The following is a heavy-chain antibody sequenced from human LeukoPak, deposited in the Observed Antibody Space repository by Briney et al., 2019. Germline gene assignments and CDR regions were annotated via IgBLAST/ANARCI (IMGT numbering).Heavy chain of an antibody. V-gene: IGHV3-53*01. CDR3: ARGVEPLAANTLAY. J-gene: IGHJ4*02. CDR2: LYSDGNT. CDR1: GFTVITND. D-gene: IGHD1-14*01. Sequence: RPGGSLRLSCAASGFTVITNDMTWVRPAPGKGLEWVSVLYSDGNTKYADSVQGRFTISRDNSKNTLYLEMNSLSPDDTAVYYCARGVEPLAANTLAYWGQGTLVTVSS.